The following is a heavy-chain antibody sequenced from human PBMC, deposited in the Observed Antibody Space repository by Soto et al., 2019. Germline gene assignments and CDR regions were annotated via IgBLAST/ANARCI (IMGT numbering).Heavy chain of an antibody. CDR2: INHSGST. V-gene: IGHV4-34*01. D-gene: IGHD3-10*01. CDR3: ARERPVLLWFGEWNWFDP. CDR1: GGSFSGYY. Sequence: QVQLQQWGAGLLKPSETLSLTCAVYGGSFSGYYWSWIRQPPGKGLEWIGEINHSGSTNYNPSLKSRVTISVDTSKNQFSLKLSSATAADTAVYYCARERPVLLWFGEWNWFDPWGQGTLVTVSS. J-gene: IGHJ5*02.